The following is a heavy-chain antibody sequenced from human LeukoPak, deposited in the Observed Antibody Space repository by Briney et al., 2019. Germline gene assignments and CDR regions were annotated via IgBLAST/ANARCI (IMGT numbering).Heavy chain of an antibody. CDR3: ARDPGTTYGSSNWFDP. D-gene: IGHD6-13*01. V-gene: IGHV4-39*02. CDR2: IYHSGST. J-gene: IGHJ5*02. CDR1: GGSISTSGYY. Sequence: SETLSLTCTVSGGSISTSGYYWGWIRQPPGKGLEWIGNIYHSGSTYYNPSLKSRVSISVDTSKNHFSLDLSSVTALDTAVYFCARDPGTTYGSSNWFDPWGQGTLVTVSS.